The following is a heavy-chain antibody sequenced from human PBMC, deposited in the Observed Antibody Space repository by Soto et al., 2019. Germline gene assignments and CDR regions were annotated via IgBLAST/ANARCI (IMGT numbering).Heavy chain of an antibody. CDR3: AKADGEQWLLPHLDK. V-gene: IGHV3-23*01. Sequence: QPGGSLRLSCVASGFNFKEFAMSWVRQAPGEGLEWVSGISCCGGSTSYADSVKGRFSIARDDSTNTLSLQMNNLRVEDTAQYYCAKADGEQWLLPHLDKWGQGTLVTVSS. D-gene: IGHD6-19*01. J-gene: IGHJ4*02. CDR1: GFNFKEFA. CDR2: ISCCGGST.